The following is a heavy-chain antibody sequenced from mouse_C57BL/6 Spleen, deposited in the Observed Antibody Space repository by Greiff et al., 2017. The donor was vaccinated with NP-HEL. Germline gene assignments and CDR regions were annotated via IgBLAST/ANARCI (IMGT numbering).Heavy chain of an antibody. CDR1: GYSITSGYY. Sequence: EVKLEESGPGLVKPSQSLSLTCSVTGYSITSGYYWNWIRQFPGNKLEWMGYISYDGSNNYNPSLKNRISITRDTSKNQFFLKLNSVTTEDTATYYCARSPYDGYYDFDYWGQGTTLTVSS. CDR2: ISYDGSN. CDR3: ARSPYDGYYDFDY. V-gene: IGHV3-6*01. J-gene: IGHJ2*01. D-gene: IGHD2-3*01.